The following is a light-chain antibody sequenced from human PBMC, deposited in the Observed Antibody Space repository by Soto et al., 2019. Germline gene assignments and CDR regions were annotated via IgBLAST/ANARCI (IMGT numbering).Light chain of an antibody. Sequence: QSVLTQPPSVSGAPGQRVTISCPGSSSNIGAGYDVHWYQQLPGTAPKLLIYGNSNRPSGVPDRFSGSKSGTSASLAITGLHAEYESDYYCQSYDSSLSAVVFGGGTKVTVL. J-gene: IGLJ2*01. CDR1: SSNIGAGYD. V-gene: IGLV1-40*01. CDR3: QSYDSSLSAVV. CDR2: GNS.